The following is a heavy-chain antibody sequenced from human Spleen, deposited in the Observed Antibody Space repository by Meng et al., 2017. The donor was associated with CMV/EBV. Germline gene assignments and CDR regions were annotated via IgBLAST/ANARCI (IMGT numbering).Heavy chain of an antibody. V-gene: IGHV1-18*01. CDR3: ARDTAGEYDY. CDR1: GYTSNVYG. J-gene: IGHJ4*02. D-gene: IGHD6-13*01. Sequence: ASVKVSCKASGYTSNVYGISWVRQAPGQGLEWVGWISAYYGHTKYAQKFQGRVTMTTDTSTSTLYMQLSSPRSDDTAVYYCARDTAGEYDYWGQGTLVTVSS. CDR2: ISAYYGHT.